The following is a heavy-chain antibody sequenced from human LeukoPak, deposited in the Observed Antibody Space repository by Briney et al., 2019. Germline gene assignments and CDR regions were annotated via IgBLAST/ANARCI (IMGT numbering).Heavy chain of an antibody. J-gene: IGHJ5*02. D-gene: IGHD3-22*01. Sequence: EASVKVSCKASGYTFTSYGISWVRQAPGQGLEWKGWSSAYNGTTNYAQKLQGRVTMTTDTSTSTAYMELRSLRSDDAAVYYCARDPHNSRSYYYDSSGYYNWFDPWGQGTLVTVSS. CDR3: ARDPHNSRSYYYDSSGYYNWFDP. CDR2: SSAYNGTT. CDR1: GYTFTSYG. V-gene: IGHV1-18*01.